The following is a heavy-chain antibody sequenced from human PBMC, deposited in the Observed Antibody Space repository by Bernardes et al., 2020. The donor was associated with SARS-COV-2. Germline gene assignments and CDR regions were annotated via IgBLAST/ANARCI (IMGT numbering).Heavy chain of an antibody. CDR3: ARRPSASGAGMDV. J-gene: IGHJ6*02. Sequence: SETLSPTCTVSGASVRSSSSFWGWLRQPPGKGLEWMGNIYYTGSTYYNPSPKSRVPIFVDTSKHQVALRVRSVTAADTAVYYCARRPSASGAGMDVWVQGTTVTVSS. V-gene: IGHV4-39*01. CDR1: GASVRSSSSF. CDR2: IYYTGST. D-gene: IGHD3-10*01.